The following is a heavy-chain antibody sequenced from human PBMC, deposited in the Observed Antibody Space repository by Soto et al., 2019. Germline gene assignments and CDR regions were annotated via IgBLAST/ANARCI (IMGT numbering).Heavy chain of an antibody. V-gene: IGHV4-59*08. Sequence: PSETLSLTCTVSGGSIRSYYWSWIRQPPGKGLEWIGYVYYSGSTKYNPSLKSRVTISVDTSKNQFSLKLSSVTAADTAVYYCARSSTSANYFDYWGQGTLVTVSS. CDR2: VYYSGST. CDR3: ARSSTSANYFDY. J-gene: IGHJ4*02. CDR1: GGSIRSYY. D-gene: IGHD2-2*01.